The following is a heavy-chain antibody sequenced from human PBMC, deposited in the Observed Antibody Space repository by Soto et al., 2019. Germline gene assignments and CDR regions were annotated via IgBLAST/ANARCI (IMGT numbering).Heavy chain of an antibody. CDR2: IYYDGSKK. Sequence: QVQLVESGGGVVQPGRSLRLSCEASGFSFGGFGMHWMRQAPGKGLEWVAVIYYDGSKKYYGDSVRGRFTISRDNSKYTVHLQMDSLRAEDTAVYYCARALAGVPEAADLWGHGTMVTVSS. D-gene: IGHD2-15*01. J-gene: IGHJ3*01. CDR3: ARALAGVPEAADL. V-gene: IGHV3-33*08. CDR1: GFSFGGFG.